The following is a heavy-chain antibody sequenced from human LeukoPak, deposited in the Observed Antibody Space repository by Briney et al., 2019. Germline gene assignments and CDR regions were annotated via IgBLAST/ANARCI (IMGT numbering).Heavy chain of an antibody. CDR1: GYTFTSYG. CDR3: ARGTEITWNGAFDI. D-gene: IGHD1-1*01. CDR2: ISAYNGNT. J-gene: IGHJ3*02. V-gene: IGHV1-18*01. Sequence: ASLKVSCKASGYTFTSYGISWVRQAPGQGLEGMGWISAYNGNTNYAQKLQGRVTMTTDTSTSTAYMELRSLRSDDTAVYYCARGTEITWNGAFDIWGQGTMVTVSS.